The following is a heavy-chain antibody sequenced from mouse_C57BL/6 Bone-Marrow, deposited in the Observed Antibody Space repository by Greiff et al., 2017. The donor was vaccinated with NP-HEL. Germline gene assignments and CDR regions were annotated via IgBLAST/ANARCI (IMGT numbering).Heavy chain of an antibody. Sequence: QVQLKESGPELVKPGASVKISCKASGYAFSSSWMNWVKQRPGKGLEWIGRIYPGDGDTNYNGKFKGKATLTADKSSSTAYMQLSSLTSEDSAVYFCARPLTTNFDYWGQGTTLTVSS. J-gene: IGHJ2*01. CDR1: GYAFSSSW. CDR2: IYPGDGDT. D-gene: IGHD1-1*01. CDR3: ARPLTTNFDY. V-gene: IGHV1-82*01.